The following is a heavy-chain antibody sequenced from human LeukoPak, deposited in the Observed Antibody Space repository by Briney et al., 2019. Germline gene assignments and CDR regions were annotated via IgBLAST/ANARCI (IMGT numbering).Heavy chain of an antibody. V-gene: IGHV4-39*01. Sequence: SGTLSLTCTVSGGSISSSSYYWDWIRQPQGKGLEWIGNVYYGGNTFYNSSLESRVTISVDMSKNQFSLKLTSLTAADTAVYYCARQRADYFYHYLDVWGKGTSVTVSS. CDR2: VYYGGNT. CDR1: GGSISSSSYY. J-gene: IGHJ6*03. CDR3: ARQRADYFYHYLDV.